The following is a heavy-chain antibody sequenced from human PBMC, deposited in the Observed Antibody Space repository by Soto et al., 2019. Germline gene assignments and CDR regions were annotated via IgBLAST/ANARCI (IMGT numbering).Heavy chain of an antibody. J-gene: IGHJ6*02. CDR3: TTADVDTASYYYGMDV. CDR1: GFTFSNAW. Sequence: LRLSCAASGFTFSNAWMSWVRQAPGKGLEWVGRIKSKTDGGTTDYAAPVKGRFTISRDDSKNTLYLQMNSLKTEDTAVYYCTTADVDTASYYYGMDVWGQGTTVTVSS. D-gene: IGHD5-18*01. V-gene: IGHV3-15*01. CDR2: IKSKTDGGTT.